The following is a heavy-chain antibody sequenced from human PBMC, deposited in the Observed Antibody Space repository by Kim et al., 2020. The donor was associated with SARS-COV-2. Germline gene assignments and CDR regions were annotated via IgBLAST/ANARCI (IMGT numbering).Heavy chain of an antibody. Sequence: GGSLRLSCAASGFTFSSYWMSWVRQAPGKGLEWVANIKQDGSEKYYVDSVKGRFTISRDNAKNSLYLQMNTLRAEDMAVYYCARDESSSSWYVWYFDLWGRGTLVTVSS. CDR2: IKQDGSEK. V-gene: IGHV3-7*01. CDR3: ARDESSSSWYVWYFDL. J-gene: IGHJ2*01. D-gene: IGHD6-13*01. CDR1: GFTFSSYW.